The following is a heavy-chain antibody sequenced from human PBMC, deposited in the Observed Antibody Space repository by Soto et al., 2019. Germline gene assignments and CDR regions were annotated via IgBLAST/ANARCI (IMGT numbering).Heavy chain of an antibody. CDR2: ISSSSSYI. V-gene: IGHV3-21*01. Sequence: PGGSLRLSCAASGFTFSSYSMNWVRQAPGKGLEWVSSISSSSSYIYYADSVKGRFTISRDNAKNSLYLQMNSLRAEDTAVYYCARDREYDSSGMYYYYGMDVWGQGTTVTVSS. D-gene: IGHD3-22*01. J-gene: IGHJ6*02. CDR1: GFTFSSYS. CDR3: ARDREYDSSGMYYYYGMDV.